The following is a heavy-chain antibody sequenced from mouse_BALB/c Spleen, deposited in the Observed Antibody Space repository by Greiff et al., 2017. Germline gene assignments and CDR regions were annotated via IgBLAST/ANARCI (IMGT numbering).Heavy chain of an antibody. V-gene: IGHV1-87*01. CDR1: GYTFTSYW. D-gene: IGHD1-2*01. Sequence: QVQLQQSGAELARPGASVKLSCKASGYTFTSYWMQWVQQRPGKGLEWIGSIYPGDGDTRYTQKFKGQATLTADKSSSTAYMQLSSLASEDSAVYYCARAGITTATIAYWGQGTLVTVSA. CDR2: IYPGDGDT. J-gene: IGHJ3*01. CDR3: ARAGITTATIAY.